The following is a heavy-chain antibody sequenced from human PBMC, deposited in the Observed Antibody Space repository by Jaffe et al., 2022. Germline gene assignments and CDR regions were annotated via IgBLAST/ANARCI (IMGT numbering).Heavy chain of an antibody. V-gene: IGHV3-7*01. Sequence: EVQLVESGGGLVQPGGSLRLSCAASGFTFSSYWMSWVRQAPGKGLEWVANIKQDGSEKYYVDSVKGRFTISRDNAKNSLYLQMNSLRAEDTAVYYCARRPRVYGDYPLYYYYMDVWGKGTTVTVSS. CDR2: IKQDGSEK. D-gene: IGHD4-17*01. CDR3: ARRPRVYGDYPLYYYYMDV. CDR1: GFTFSSYW. J-gene: IGHJ6*03.